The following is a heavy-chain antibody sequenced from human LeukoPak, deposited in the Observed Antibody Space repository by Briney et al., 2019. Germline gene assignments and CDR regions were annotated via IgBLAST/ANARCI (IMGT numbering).Heavy chain of an antibody. J-gene: IGHJ4*02. D-gene: IGHD1-26*01. V-gene: IGHV4-39*01. CDR3: ARNASDSGTSYFDY. CDR2: IYYSGST. CDR1: GGSISSSNYY. Sequence: SETLSLTCTVSGGSISSSNYYWGWIRQPPGKGLEWIGSIYYSGSTSYNPSLKSQVTISVDTSKNQFSLKLDSVTAADTAVYYCARNASDSGTSYFDYWGQGTLVTVSS.